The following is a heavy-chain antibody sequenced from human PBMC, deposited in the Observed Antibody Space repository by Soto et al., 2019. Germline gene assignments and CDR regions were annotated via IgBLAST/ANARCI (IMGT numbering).Heavy chain of an antibody. D-gene: IGHD4-17*01. CDR2: ISYDGSNK. Sequence: QVQLVESGGGVVQPGRSLRLSCAASGFTFSSYGMHWVRQAPGKGLEWVAVISYDGSNKYYADSVKGRFTISRDNSKNTLYLQMNSLRAEDTAVYYCAKSHSGYGDYVLVYWGQGTLVTVSS. CDR1: GFTFSSYG. J-gene: IGHJ4*02. V-gene: IGHV3-30*18. CDR3: AKSHSGYGDYVLVY.